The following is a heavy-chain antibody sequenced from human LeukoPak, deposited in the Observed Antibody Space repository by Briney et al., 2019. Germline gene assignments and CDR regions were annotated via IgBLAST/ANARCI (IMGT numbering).Heavy chain of an antibody. Sequence: GGSLRLSCAASGFTFSSYGMSWVRQAPGKGLEWVSGINWNGGTIDYADSVKGRFTISRDNAKNSLYLQMNSLRAEDTALYYCAKDPYSRGNSYFDYWGQGTLVTVSS. D-gene: IGHD4-23*01. CDR3: AKDPYSRGNSYFDY. V-gene: IGHV3-20*04. CDR1: GFTFSSYG. CDR2: INWNGGTI. J-gene: IGHJ4*02.